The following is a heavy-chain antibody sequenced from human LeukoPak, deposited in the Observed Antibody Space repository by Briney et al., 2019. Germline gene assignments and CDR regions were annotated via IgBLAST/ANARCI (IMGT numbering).Heavy chain of an antibody. CDR2: IYPGDPDT. CDR1: GYSFTSYW. CDR3: ARLHYYDSSGYYPLGAFDI. J-gene: IGHJ3*02. V-gene: IGHV5-51*01. D-gene: IGHD3-22*01. Sequence: GESLKISCKGSGYSFTSYWIGWVRQMPGKGLEWMGIIYPGDPDTRYSPSFQGQVTISADKSISTAYLQWSSLKASDTAMYYCARLHYYDSSGYYPLGAFDIWGQGTMVTVSS.